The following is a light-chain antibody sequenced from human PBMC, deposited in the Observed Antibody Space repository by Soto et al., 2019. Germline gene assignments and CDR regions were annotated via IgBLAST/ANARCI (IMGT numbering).Light chain of an antibody. CDR3: QQFDSVPCT. J-gene: IGKJ2*02. CDR1: QDITNY. Sequence: IQMTQSPSSLSASVGDRVTITCQASQDITNYLIWYQQKPRKAPKLLIYDASSLGTGVSSRFSGSGSGTHFTLTISSLQPEDIATYYCQQFDSVPCTFGQGTKLEMK. CDR2: DAS. V-gene: IGKV1-33*01.